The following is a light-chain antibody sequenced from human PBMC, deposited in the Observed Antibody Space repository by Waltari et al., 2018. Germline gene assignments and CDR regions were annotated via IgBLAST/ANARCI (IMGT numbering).Light chain of an antibody. J-gene: IGKJ4*01. V-gene: IGKV4-1*01. Sequence: DIVMTQSPDSLAVSLGERSTINCKSSQIVLYSSNNKNYLAWYQQKQGQPPKLLIYWASTRESGVPDRFSGSGSGTDFTLTISSLQAEDVAVYYCQQYYSTPPTFGGGTKVEI. CDR3: QQYYSTPPT. CDR2: WAS. CDR1: QIVLYSSNNKNY.